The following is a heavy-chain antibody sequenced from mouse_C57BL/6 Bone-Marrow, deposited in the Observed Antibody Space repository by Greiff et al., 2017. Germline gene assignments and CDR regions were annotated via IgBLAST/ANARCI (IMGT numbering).Heavy chain of an antibody. CDR3: AKRRQLRPFAY. J-gene: IGHJ3*01. CDR1: GYSFTGYY. Sequence: VQLKQSGPELVKPGASVKISCKASGYSFTGYYMNWVKQSPEKSLEWIGEFNPSTGGTTYNQKFKAKATLTVDKSSSTAYMQLNSLTSEDSAVYYCAKRRQLRPFAYWGQGTLVTVSA. D-gene: IGHD3-2*02. CDR2: FNPSTGGT. V-gene: IGHV1-42*01.